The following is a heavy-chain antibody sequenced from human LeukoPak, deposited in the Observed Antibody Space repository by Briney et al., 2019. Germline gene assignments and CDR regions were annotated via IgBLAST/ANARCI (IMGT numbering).Heavy chain of an antibody. D-gene: IGHD2-15*01. J-gene: IGHJ4*02. V-gene: IGHV3-48*03. CDR2: ISSSGSTI. CDR3: TRDQWWSEY. Sequence: PGGSLRLSCASSGFTFSSYEMNWVRQAPGKGLEWVSYISSSGSTIYYADSVKGRFTISRDNAKNSLYLQMNSLRAEDTAMYYCTRDQWWSEYWGQGTLVTVSS. CDR1: GFTFSSYE.